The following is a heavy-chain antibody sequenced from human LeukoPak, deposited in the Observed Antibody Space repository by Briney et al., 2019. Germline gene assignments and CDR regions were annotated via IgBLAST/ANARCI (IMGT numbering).Heavy chain of an antibody. D-gene: IGHD5-24*01. J-gene: IGHJ4*02. CDR1: AFTFSSYG. CDR3: AKDQARWLQPDY. V-gene: IGHV3-30*18. CDR2: ISYDGSNK. Sequence: PGGSLRLSCAASAFTFSSYGMHWVRQAPGKGLEWVAVISYDGSNKDYADSVKGRFTISRDKSKNTLYLQMNSLRAEDTAVYYCAKDQARWLQPDYWGQGTLVTVSS.